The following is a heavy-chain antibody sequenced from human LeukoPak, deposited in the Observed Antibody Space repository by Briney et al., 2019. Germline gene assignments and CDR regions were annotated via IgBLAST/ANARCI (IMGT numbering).Heavy chain of an antibody. CDR3: ARSARGYCSGGSCQRFDY. V-gene: IGHV1-69*13. Sequence: ASVKVSCKASGGTFSSYAISWVRQAPGQGLEWMGGIIPIFDTANYAQKFQGRVTITADESTSTAYMELSSLRSEDTAVYYCARSARGYCSGGSCQRFDYWGQGTLVTVSS. D-gene: IGHD2-15*01. CDR2: IIPIFDTA. CDR1: GGTFSSYA. J-gene: IGHJ4*02.